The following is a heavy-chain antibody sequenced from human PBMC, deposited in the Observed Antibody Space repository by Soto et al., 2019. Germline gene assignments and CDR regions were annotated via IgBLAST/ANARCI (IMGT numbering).Heavy chain of an antibody. V-gene: IGHV4-61*01. CDR3: ARDRSDLLNSYDAFDI. CDR2: IYHDGGT. CDR1: GGSVTSGSHY. J-gene: IGHJ3*02. Sequence: PSETLSLTSSVSGGSVTSGSHYWSWIRQPPGKGLEWIAYIYHDGGTNYNPSLKSRVTISIDVSRNQFSLRLNSVTAADTAVYYCARDRSDLLNSYDAFDIWGQGTMVT.